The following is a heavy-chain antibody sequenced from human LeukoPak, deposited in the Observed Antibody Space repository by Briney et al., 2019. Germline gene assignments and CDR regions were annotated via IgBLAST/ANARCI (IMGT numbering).Heavy chain of an antibody. CDR3: AKAKTIVGTFGFDY. J-gene: IGHJ4*02. CDR1: GYTFTDXY. V-gene: IGHV1-2*06. CDR2: INPNSGGT. Sequence: ASVKVSCKASGYTFTDXYMHWVRQAPGQGLEWVGRINPNSGGTNYAQKFQGRVTMTRDTSISTAYMELTRLTSDDTAVYYCAKAKTIVGTFGFDYWGQGTLVTVSS. D-gene: IGHD2/OR15-2a*01.